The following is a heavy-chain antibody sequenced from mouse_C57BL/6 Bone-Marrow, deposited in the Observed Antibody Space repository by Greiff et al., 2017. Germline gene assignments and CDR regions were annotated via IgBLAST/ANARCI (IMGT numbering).Heavy chain of an antibody. J-gene: IGHJ4*01. V-gene: IGHV5-17*01. CDR2: ISSGSSTI. CDR1: GFTFSDYG. CDR3: ARRPLMDY. Sequence: EVKLMESGGGLVKPGGSLKLSCAASGFTFSDYGMHWVRQAPEKGLEWVAYISSGSSTIYYADTVKGRFTISRDNAKNTLFLQMTSLGSEDTAMYYCARRPLMDYWGQGTSVTVSS.